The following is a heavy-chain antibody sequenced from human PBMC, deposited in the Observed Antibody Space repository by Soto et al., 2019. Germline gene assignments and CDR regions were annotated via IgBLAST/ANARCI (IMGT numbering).Heavy chain of an antibody. J-gene: IGHJ6*03. D-gene: IGHD3-10*01. CDR2: INPSGGST. CDR3: ARDVGVREMVRGLIITLRYYYFMDV. V-gene: IGHV1-46*03. Sequence: ASVKVSCKASGYTFTSYYMHWVRQAPGQGLEWMGIINPSGGSTSYAQKFQGRVTMTRDTSTSTVYMELSSLRSEDTAVYYCARDVGVREMVRGLIITLRYYYFMDVWGKGTTVTVSS. CDR1: GYTFTSYY.